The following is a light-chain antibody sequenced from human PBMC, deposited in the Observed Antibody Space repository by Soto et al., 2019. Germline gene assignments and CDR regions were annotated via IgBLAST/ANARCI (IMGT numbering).Light chain of an antibody. CDR1: QRISNN. CDR2: GTS. J-gene: IGKJ1*01. Sequence: EIVLTQSPGTLSLSPGERVTLSCRASQRISNNHLAWYQQKPGQAPRLLIHGTSNRATGIPARFSGSGSGTDFTLTISSLEPEDFAVYYCHQRQSWPRTFGQGTKVDIK. V-gene: IGKV3-11*01. CDR3: HQRQSWPRT.